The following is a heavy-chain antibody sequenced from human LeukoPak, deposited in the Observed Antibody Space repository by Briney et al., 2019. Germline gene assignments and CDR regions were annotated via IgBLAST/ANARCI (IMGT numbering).Heavy chain of an antibody. V-gene: IGHV1-18*01. CDR1: GYTFTRYG. J-gene: IGHJ4*02. CDR3: ARDASLIAVAALY. Sequence: ASVKVSCKASGYTFTRYGITWVRQAPGQGLEWMGWISGYNGNTNYAQKIQGRVTMTTDTSTSTAYMELRSLRSDDTAVYYCARDASLIAVAALYWGQGTLVTVSS. D-gene: IGHD6-13*01. CDR2: ISGYNGNT.